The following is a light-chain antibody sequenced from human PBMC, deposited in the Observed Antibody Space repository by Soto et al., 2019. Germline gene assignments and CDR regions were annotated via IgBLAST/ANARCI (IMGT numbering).Light chain of an antibody. Sequence: QPVLTQSPSASASLGASVKLTCTLSSGHSSYAIAWHQQQPEKGPRYLMKLNSDGSHSKGDGIPDCFSGSSSGAERYLTISSLQSEDEADYYCQTWGTGTRGVFGGGTKVTVL. J-gene: IGLJ3*02. CDR3: QTWGTGTRGV. CDR1: SGHSSYA. V-gene: IGLV4-69*01. CDR2: LNSDGSH.